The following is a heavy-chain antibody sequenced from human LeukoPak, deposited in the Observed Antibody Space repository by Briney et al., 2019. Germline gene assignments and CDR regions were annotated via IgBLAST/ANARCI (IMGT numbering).Heavy chain of an antibody. CDR1: GFTFSSYS. CDR2: ISSSSSTI. CDR3: ARLVFGELRYFDY. V-gene: IGHV3-48*01. Sequence: GGSLRLSCAASGFTFSSYSMNWVRQAPGKGLEWVSYISSSSSTIYYADSVKGRFTISRDNAKNSLYLQMNSLRAEDTAVYYCARLVFGELRYFDYWGQGTLVPVSS. J-gene: IGHJ4*02. D-gene: IGHD3-10*01.